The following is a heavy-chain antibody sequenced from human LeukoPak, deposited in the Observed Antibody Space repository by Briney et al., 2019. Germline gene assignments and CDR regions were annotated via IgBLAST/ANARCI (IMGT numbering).Heavy chain of an antibody. CDR2: IDPSDSYT. CDR3: ASTYYYDSSGYYRDYYYGMDV. D-gene: IGHD3-22*01. V-gene: IGHV5-10-1*01. CDR1: GYSFTSYW. J-gene: IGHJ6*02. Sequence: GESLKISCKGSGYSFTSYWISWVRQMPGKGLEWMGRIDPSDSYTNYSPSFQGHVTISADKSISTAYLQWSSLKASDTAMYYCASTYYYDSSGYYRDYYYGMDVWGQGTTVTVSS.